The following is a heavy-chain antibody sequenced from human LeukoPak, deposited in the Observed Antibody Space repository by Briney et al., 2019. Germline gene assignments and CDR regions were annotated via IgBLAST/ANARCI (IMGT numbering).Heavy chain of an antibody. V-gene: IGHV3-48*01. J-gene: IGHJ5*02. CDR1: GFTFSSYS. CDR2: ISSSSSTI. CDR3: ARVTRSPFGWFDP. Sequence: QPGGSLRLSCAASGFTFSSYSMMWVRQAPGKGLEWVSYISSSSSTIYYADSVKGRFTISRDNAKNSLYLQMNSLRVEDTAVYYCARVTRSPFGWFDPWGQGTLVTVSS. D-gene: IGHD2-21*02.